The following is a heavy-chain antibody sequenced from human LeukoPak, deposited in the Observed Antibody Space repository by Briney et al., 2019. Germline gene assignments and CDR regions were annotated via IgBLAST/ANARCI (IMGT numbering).Heavy chain of an antibody. J-gene: IGHJ4*02. CDR2: ISHDGKVK. Sequence: GRSLRLSCAASGFIFSSYPMHWVRQAPGKGLEWVAVISHDGKVKYYGDSVRGRFTISRDDSTNTPSLQMTSLRPDDTATYYCARDLTRGPPDYFDNWGQGTLVTVSS. CDR1: GFIFSSYP. V-gene: IGHV3-30*04. CDR3: ARDLTRGPPDYFDN. D-gene: IGHD3-10*01.